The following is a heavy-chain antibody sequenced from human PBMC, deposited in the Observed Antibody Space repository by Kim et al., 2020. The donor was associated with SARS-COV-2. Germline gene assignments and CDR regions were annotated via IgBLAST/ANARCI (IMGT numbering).Heavy chain of an antibody. CDR2: INHSGST. CDR3: ARVGRTYYYGSGSPYYFDY. J-gene: IGHJ4*02. V-gene: IGHV4-34*01. D-gene: IGHD3-10*01. CDR1: GGSFSGYY. Sequence: SETLSLTCAVYGGSFSGYYWSWIRQPPGKGLEWIGEINHSGSTNYNPSLKSRVTISVDTSKNQFSLKLSSVTAADTAVYYCARVGRTYYYGSGSPYYFDYWGQGTLVTVSS.